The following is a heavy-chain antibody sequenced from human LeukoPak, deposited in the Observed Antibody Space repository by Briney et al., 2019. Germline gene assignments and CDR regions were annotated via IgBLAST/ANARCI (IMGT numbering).Heavy chain of an antibody. J-gene: IGHJ4*02. CDR3: ARDPTDSGLGDY. CDR1: VFSLSRNY. Sequence: GGSLRLSCATSVFSLSRNYMIWVPQAPGKGLEWVSVIYSDGRTYYADSVKGRFTISRDNSKNTLYLQMNSLRAEDSAVYYCARDPTDSGLGDYWGQGTLVTVSS. CDR2: IYSDGRT. V-gene: IGHV3-53*01. D-gene: IGHD6-19*01.